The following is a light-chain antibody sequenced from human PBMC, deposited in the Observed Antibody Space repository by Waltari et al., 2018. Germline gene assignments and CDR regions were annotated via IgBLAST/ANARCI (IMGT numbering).Light chain of an antibody. Sequence: IVMTQSPATLSVSPGDSATLSCRASQSISNTVAWYQQRPGQAPRLLIYGASSRAAAIPARFSGSGSGTEFTLTISSLQSEDFAVYYCQQYNKWPLTFGGGTKVDIK. CDR1: QSISNT. J-gene: IGKJ4*01. CDR3: QQYNKWPLT. V-gene: IGKV3-15*01. CDR2: GAS.